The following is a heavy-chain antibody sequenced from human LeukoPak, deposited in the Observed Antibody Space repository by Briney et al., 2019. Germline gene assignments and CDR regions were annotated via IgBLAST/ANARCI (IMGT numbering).Heavy chain of an antibody. J-gene: IGHJ6*02. Sequence: GGSLRLSCAASGFTVSSNYMSWVRQAPGKGLEWVSVIYSGGSTYYADSVKGRFTISRDNSKNTLYLQMNSLKAEDTAVYYCARNPGYYGMDVWGQGTTVTVSS. V-gene: IGHV3-66*01. CDR1: GFTVSSNY. CDR3: ARNPGYYGMDV. CDR2: IYSGGST.